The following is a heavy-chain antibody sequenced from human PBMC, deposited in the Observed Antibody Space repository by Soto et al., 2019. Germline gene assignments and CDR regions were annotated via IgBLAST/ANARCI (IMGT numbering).Heavy chain of an antibody. J-gene: IGHJ5*02. CDR2: INHSGST. Sequence: PSDTLSLTCAVYGGSFSGYYWSCIRQPPGKGLEWIGEINHSGSTNYNPSLKSRVTISVDTSKNQFSLKLSSVTAADTAVYYCARGRPSTINNWFDPWGQGTLVTVSS. CDR1: GGSFSGYY. CDR3: ARGRPSTINNWFDP. V-gene: IGHV4-34*01.